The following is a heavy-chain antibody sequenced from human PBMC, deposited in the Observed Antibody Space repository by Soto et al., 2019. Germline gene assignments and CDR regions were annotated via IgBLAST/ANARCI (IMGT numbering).Heavy chain of an antibody. CDR1: GYSFTSYW. V-gene: IGHV5-10-1*01. D-gene: IGHD3-10*01. CDR2: IDPSDSYT. J-gene: IGHJ3*02. Sequence: GESLKISCKGSGYSFTSYWISWVRQMPGKGLEWMGRIDPSDSYTNYSPSFQGHVTISADKSISTAYLQWSSLKASDTAMYYCARPIGGGSGSYAFDIWGQGTMVTVSS. CDR3: ARPIGGGSGSYAFDI.